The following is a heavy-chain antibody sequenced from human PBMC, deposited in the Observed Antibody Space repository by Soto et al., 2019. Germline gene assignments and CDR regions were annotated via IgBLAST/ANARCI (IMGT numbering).Heavy chain of an antibody. J-gene: IGHJ4*02. V-gene: IGHV1-2*04. CDR3: AREGNYYGSGERGFDY. CDR2: INPNSGGT. D-gene: IGHD3-10*01. Sequence: ASVKVSCKASGYTFTGYYMHWVRQAPGQGLEWMGWINPNSGGTNYAQKFQGWVTMTRDTSISTAYMELSRLRSDDTAVYYCAREGNYYGSGERGFDYWGQGTLVTVSS. CDR1: GYTFTGYY.